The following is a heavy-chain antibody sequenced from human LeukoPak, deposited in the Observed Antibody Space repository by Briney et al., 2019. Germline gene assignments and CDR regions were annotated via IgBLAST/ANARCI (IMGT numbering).Heavy chain of an antibody. D-gene: IGHD1-26*01. CDR1: GFSFSNYN. CDR3: ARDPYSGAYGSDYYYYMDV. V-gene: IGHV3-21*01. Sequence: PGGSLRLFCAASGFSFSNYNMNWARLAPGKGLEWVSSITSSGSHIFYADSVKGRFTISRDNADNSLYLQMNSLRAEDTAVYFGARDPYSGAYGSDYYYYMDVWGKGTTVTVSS. J-gene: IGHJ6*03. CDR2: ITSSGSHI.